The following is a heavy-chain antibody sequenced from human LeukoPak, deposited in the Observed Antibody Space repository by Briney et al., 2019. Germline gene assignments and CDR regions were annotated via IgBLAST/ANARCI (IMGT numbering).Heavy chain of an antibody. CDR2: INPNSGGT. V-gene: IGHV1-2*06. J-gene: IGHJ6*02. CDR1: GYTFTGYY. D-gene: IGHD2-15*01. CDR3: ARGGGGFYGMDV. Sequence: ASVKVSCKASGYTFTGYYMHWVRQAPGQGLEWMGRINPNSGGTNYAQKFQGRVTMTRDTSISTAYMELGRLRSDDTAVYYCARGGGGFYGMDVWGQGTTVTVSS.